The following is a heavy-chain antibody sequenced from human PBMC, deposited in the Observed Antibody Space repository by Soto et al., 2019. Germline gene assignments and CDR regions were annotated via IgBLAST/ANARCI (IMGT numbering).Heavy chain of an antibody. CDR2: ISPGSRYP. CDR3: ARGGGGGMFDP. V-gene: IGHV3-11*06. CDR1: GFTFGDSY. D-gene: IGHD2-15*01. Sequence: KLGGPLRLSCAGSGFTFGDSYMSWIRQAPGKGLEWLSYISPGSRYPAYADSVKGRFTISRDNAKRSLYLQMMSLTAEDTAIYYCARGGGGGMFDPWGQATMVTAPQ. J-gene: IGHJ5*02.